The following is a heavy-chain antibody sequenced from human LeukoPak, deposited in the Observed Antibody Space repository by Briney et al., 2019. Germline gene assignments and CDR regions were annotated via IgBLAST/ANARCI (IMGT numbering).Heavy chain of an antibody. D-gene: IGHD5-24*01. CDR2: MNPNSGNT. CDR3: ARRSIATITLDY. V-gene: IGHV1-8*03. J-gene: IGHJ4*02. CDR1: GYTFTSYD. Sequence: ASVKVSCKASGYTFTSYDINWVRQAPGQGLEWMGWMNPNSGNTGYAQKFQGRVTITRNTSISTAYMELSSLRSEDTAVYYCARRSIATITLDYWGQGTLVTVSS.